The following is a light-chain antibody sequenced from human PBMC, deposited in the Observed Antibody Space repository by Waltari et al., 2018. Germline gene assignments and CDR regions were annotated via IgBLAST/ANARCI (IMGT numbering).Light chain of an antibody. CDR2: GAS. V-gene: IGKV3-20*01. CDR3: QQYGSSRVT. CDR1: ESVSSSY. J-gene: IGKJ3*01. Sequence: EIVLTQSPGTLSLSPGERATLSCRASESVSSSYFAWYQQKPGQAPRLLIYGASSRATGIPDRFSGSGSGTDFTLIISRLEPEDFAVYYCQQYGSSRVTFGPGTKVDIK.